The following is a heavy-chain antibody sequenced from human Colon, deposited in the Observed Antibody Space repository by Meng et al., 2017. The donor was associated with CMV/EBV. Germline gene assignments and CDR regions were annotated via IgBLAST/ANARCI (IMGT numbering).Heavy chain of an antibody. CDR3: ARMALHWYFDL. CDR2: IYYTGND. Sequence: QVKLQAPGPGVVKPAETLSLPCTVSGDSSSGRSYYWGWIRQPPGKGLEWIASIYYTGNDYHNPSLKSRVTISIDTSNNQFSLRLTSVTAADTAVYYCARMALHWYFDLWGRGTLVTVSS. CDR1: GDSSSGRSYY. D-gene: IGHD5-24*01. J-gene: IGHJ2*01. V-gene: IGHV4-39*07.